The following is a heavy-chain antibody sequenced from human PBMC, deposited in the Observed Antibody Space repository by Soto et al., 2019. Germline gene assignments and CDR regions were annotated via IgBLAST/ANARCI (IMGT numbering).Heavy chain of an antibody. CDR1: GFTFGDYA. CDR2: IRSKAYGGTT. V-gene: IGHV3-49*04. CDR3: TRGPHYCSSTSCYGGYYYYGMDV. Sequence: GSLRLSCTASGFTFGDYAMSWVRQAPGKGLEWVGFIRSKAYGGTTEYAASVKGRFTISRDDSKSIAYLQMNSLKTEDTAVYYCTRGPHYCSSTSCYGGYYYYGMDVWGQGTTVTVSS. J-gene: IGHJ6*02. D-gene: IGHD2-2*01.